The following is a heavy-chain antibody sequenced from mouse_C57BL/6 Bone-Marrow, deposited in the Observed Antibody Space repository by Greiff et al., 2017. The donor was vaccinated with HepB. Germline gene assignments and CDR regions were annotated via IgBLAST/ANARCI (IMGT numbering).Heavy chain of an antibody. Sequence: QVQLQQSGAELVRPGASVTLSCKASGYTFTDYEMHWVKQTPVHGLEWIGAIDPETGGTAYNQKFKGKAILTADKSSSAAYMELRSLTSEDAAVYYCTRGGLQFHFTLPYAMDYWGQGTSVTVSS. CDR2: IDPETGGT. D-gene: IGHD3-3*01. V-gene: IGHV1-15*01. J-gene: IGHJ4*01. CDR3: TRGGLQFHFTLPYAMDY. CDR1: GYTFTDYE.